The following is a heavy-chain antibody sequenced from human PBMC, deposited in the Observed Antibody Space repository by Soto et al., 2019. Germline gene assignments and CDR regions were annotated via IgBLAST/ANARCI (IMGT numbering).Heavy chain of an antibody. V-gene: IGHV3-49*05. CDR1: GFSFDTYA. CDR2: IRSKAYSRTT. J-gene: IGHJ4*02. CDR3: TRGIVGWETAPYYLDY. Sequence: EVQLVESGGGLVKAGRSLRLSCTASGFSFDTYAISWFRQAPGKGLEWLGFIRSKAYSRTTEYAASVRGRISISRDDSKSSAFLQMASPNIEDTAVYYCTRGIVGWETAPYYLDYWGQGTLVTVSS. D-gene: IGHD1-26*01.